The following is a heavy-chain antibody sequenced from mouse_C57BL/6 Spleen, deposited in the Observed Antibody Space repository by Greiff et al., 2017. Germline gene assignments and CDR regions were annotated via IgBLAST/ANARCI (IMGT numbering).Heavy chain of an antibody. D-gene: IGHD2-4*01. CDR3: ARERIYYDYDGRYYFDY. J-gene: IGHJ2*01. Sequence: EVKVVESGGGLVKPGGSLKLSCAASGFTFSSYAMSWVRQTPEKRLEWVATISDGGSYTYYPDNVKGRFTISRDNAKNNLYLQMSHLKSEDTAMYYCARERIYYDYDGRYYFDYWGQGTTLTVSS. V-gene: IGHV5-4*01. CDR1: GFTFSSYA. CDR2: ISDGGSYT.